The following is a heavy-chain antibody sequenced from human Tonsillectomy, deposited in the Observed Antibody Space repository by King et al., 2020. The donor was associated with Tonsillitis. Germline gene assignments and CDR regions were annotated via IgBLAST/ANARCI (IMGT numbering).Heavy chain of an antibody. CDR3: ARDGSRGSSGWYPGAY. J-gene: IGHJ4*02. CDR2: INSYSGGT. CDR1: GYTFTDYY. Sequence: VQLVESGAEVKKPGASVKVSCKASGYTFTDYYMHWVRQAPGQGLEWMGWINSYSGGTNYAQKFQGRVTMTRDTSISTAYMELSRLSSDDTAIYFCARDGSRGSSGWYPGAYWGQGTLVTVSS. D-gene: IGHD6-19*01. V-gene: IGHV1-2*02.